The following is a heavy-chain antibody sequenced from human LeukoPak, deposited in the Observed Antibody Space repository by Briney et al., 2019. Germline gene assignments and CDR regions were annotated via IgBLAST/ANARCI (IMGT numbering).Heavy chain of an antibody. J-gene: IGHJ4*02. CDR1: GFTFSSYS. Sequence: GGSLRLSCAASGFTFSSYSMNWVRQAPGKGLEWVSHISSGGSHIYYADSVKGRFTISRDNAKNTLYLQMNSLRVEDTAVYYCATNAGQWLVPFDHWGQGTLVTVSS. V-gene: IGHV3-21*04. CDR3: ATNAGQWLVPFDH. CDR2: ISSGGSHI. D-gene: IGHD6-19*01.